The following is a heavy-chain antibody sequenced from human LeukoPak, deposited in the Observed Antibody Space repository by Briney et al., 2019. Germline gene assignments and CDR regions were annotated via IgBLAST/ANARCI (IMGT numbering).Heavy chain of an antibody. J-gene: IGHJ4*02. V-gene: IGHV3-11*01. CDR2: ISSSGTTT. Sequence: GGSLRLSRAASGFSFSDYYMNWIRQAPGEGLEWVSYISSSGTTTYYADSVKGRFTISRDNAKNSLYLQMNSLRAEDTAVYYGIAARPDYWGQGTLVTVSS. CDR3: IAARPDY. D-gene: IGHD6-6*01. CDR1: GFSFSDYY.